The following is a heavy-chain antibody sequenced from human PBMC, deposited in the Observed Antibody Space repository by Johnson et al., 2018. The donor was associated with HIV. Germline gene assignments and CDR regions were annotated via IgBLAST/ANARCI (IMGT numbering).Heavy chain of an antibody. CDR2: ISGSGCST. V-gene: IGHV3-23*04. Sequence: VQLVESGGGVVQPGRSLRLSCAASGFTFSSYAMSWVRQAPGKGLEWVLDISGSGCSTYYAHSVKGRFTISRDNAKNSLYQQMNSLRAEDTAVYYCARIPGSGWENDAFDIWGQGTKVTVSS. CDR1: GFTFSSYA. CDR3: ARIPGSGWENDAFDI. D-gene: IGHD6-19*01. J-gene: IGHJ3*02.